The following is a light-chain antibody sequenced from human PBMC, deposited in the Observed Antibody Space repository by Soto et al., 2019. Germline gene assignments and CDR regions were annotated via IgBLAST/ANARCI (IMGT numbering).Light chain of an antibody. CDR2: DVS. J-gene: IGLJ2*01. CDR3: SSYTSSSTLVI. CDR1: SSDVGGYNY. V-gene: IGLV2-14*01. Sequence: QSALTQPASVSGSPGQSITISCTGTSSDVGGYNYVSWYQQHPGKAPKLMIFDVSNRPSGVSNRFSASKSGNTASLTISGLQAEDEADYYCSSYTSSSTLVIFGGGTKVTDL.